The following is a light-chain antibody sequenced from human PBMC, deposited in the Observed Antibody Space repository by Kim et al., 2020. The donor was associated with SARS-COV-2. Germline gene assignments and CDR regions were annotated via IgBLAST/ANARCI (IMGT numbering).Light chain of an antibody. CDR2: DVT. CDR3: SSYTASFTWV. J-gene: IGLJ3*02. Sequence: GQPVTTACTGTSSDSGADNYVSWYQQHPGKDPTLIIYDVTNRPPGVPSRFSGCKSGNTASLTIFGLQPEDEADYYCSSYTASFTWVFGGGTQLTVL. CDR1: SSDSGADNY. V-gene: IGLV2-14*03.